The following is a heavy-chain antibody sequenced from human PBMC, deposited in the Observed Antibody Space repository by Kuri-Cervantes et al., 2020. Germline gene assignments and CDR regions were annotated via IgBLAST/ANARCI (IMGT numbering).Heavy chain of an antibody. V-gene: IGHV3-48*03. Sequence: GGSLRLSCAASGFTFSSYEMNWVRQAPGKGLEWVSYISSSGSTIYYADSVKGRFTISRDNSKNTLYLQMNSLRAEDTAVYYCARDAMSGYFDYWGQGTLVTVSS. CDR3: ARDAMSGYFDY. CDR2: ISSSGSTI. CDR1: GFTFSSYE. J-gene: IGHJ4*02. D-gene: IGHD3-3*01.